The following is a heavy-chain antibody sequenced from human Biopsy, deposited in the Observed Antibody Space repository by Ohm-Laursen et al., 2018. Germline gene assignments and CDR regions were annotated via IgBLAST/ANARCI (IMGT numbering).Heavy chain of an antibody. CDR1: RDSISNYY. J-gene: IGHJ6*02. CDR2: INHSGRT. Sequence: GTLSLTWIVSRDSISNYYWTWIRQTPGKGLEWIGEINHSGRTNYNPSLKSRVTISVDTSKNQFSLKVRSVTAADTAVYYCVRGVDYYDPYHYYALDVWGQGTTVTVSS. CDR3: VRGVDYYDPYHYYALDV. V-gene: IGHV4-34*01. D-gene: IGHD3-22*01.